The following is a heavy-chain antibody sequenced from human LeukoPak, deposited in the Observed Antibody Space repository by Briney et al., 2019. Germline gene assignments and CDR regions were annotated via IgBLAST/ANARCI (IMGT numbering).Heavy chain of an antibody. CDR2: ISSSSSTI. CDR3: AREDCSSTSCYFDY. D-gene: IGHD2-2*01. J-gene: IGHJ4*02. CDR1: GFTFSSYS. Sequence: GGSLRLSCAASGFTFSSYSMNWVRQAPGKGLEWVSYISSSSSTIYYADSVKGRFTISRDNAKNSLYPQMNSLRAEDTAVYYCAREDCSSTSCYFDYWGQGTLVTVSS. V-gene: IGHV3-48*01.